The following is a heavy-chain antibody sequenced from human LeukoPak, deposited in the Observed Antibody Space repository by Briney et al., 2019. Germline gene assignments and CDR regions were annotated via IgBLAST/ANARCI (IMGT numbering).Heavy chain of an antibody. Sequence: PSETLSLTCSVSGGSISNYYWSWIRQSPGKGPEWIGYIYNSGSTYYNPSLKSRVTISVDTSKNQFSLKLSSVTAADTAVYYCARDVAGNTFDYWGQGTLVTVSS. CDR2: IYNSGST. CDR1: GGSISNYY. CDR3: ARDVAGNTFDY. V-gene: IGHV4-59*12. D-gene: IGHD5-12*01. J-gene: IGHJ4*02.